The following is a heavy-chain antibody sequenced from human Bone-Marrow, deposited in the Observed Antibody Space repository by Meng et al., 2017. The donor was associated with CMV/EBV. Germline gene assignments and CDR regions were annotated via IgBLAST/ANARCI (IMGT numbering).Heavy chain of an antibody. J-gene: IGHJ4*02. CDR1: RFTFSSYS. CDR2: ISSSSSYI. Sequence: GGSLRLSCAASRFTFSSYSMNWVRQAPGKGLEWVSSISSSSSYIYYADSVKGRFTISRDNAKNSLYLQMNSLRAEDTAVYYCARGYCSSTSCWDYWGQGTLVTVPS. D-gene: IGHD2-2*01. CDR3: ARGYCSSTSCWDY. V-gene: IGHV3-21*01.